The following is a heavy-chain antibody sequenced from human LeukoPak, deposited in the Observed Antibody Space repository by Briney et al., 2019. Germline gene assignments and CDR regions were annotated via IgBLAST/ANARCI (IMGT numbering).Heavy chain of an antibody. D-gene: IGHD1-1*01. CDR2: INPSGGST. CDR3: ARDRGTTGTTEMDRWFDP. J-gene: IGHJ5*02. CDR1: GYTFTSYG. V-gene: IGHV1-46*01. Sequence: PSVKVSCKASGYTFTSYGISWVRQAPGQGLEWMGIINPSGGSTSYAQKFQGRVTMTRDTSTSTVYMELSSLRSEDTAVYYCARDRGTTGTTEMDRWFDPWGQGTLVTVS.